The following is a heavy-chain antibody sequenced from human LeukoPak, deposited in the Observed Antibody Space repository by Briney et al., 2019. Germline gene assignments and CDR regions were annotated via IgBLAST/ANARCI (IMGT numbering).Heavy chain of an antibody. Sequence: PGGSLRLSCAASGFTFSSYAMSWVRQAPGKGLEWVSAISGSGGSTYYADSVKGRFTISRDNSKNTLYLQMNSLRAEDTAVYYCAKATTYYYDSSGYSFDCWGQGTLVTVSS. CDR3: AKATTYYYDSSGYSFDC. D-gene: IGHD3-22*01. CDR2: ISGSGGST. J-gene: IGHJ4*02. CDR1: GFTFSSYA. V-gene: IGHV3-23*01.